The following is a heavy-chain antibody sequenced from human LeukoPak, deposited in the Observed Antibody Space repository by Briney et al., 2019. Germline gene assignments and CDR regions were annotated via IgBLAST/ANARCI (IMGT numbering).Heavy chain of an antibody. CDR1: GFTFSSYA. Sequence: GGSLRLSCAASGFTFSSYAIHWVRQAPGKGLEWVAVISYDGSTKFYADSVKGRFTISKDNSKNTLSLQMNSLGAEDTAVYYCAKVHLTYKYDSSGYGFQDYWGQGTLVTVSS. J-gene: IGHJ4*02. V-gene: IGHV3-30*18. CDR2: ISYDGSTK. D-gene: IGHD3-22*01. CDR3: AKVHLTYKYDSSGYGFQDY.